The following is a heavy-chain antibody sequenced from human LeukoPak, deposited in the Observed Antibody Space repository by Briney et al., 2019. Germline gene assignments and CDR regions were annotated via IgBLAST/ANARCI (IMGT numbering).Heavy chain of an antibody. J-gene: IGHJ4*02. CDR2: IYYRGNT. Sequence: SETLSLTCTVSGGSISTSNYYWAWLRQPPGKGLQWIGSIYYRGNTYYNPSLKSRVTMSVDTSKNQFSLRLTSVTAADTALYYCARDSIPPRNATEQKTGTYYWGQGTLVTVSS. CDR3: ARDSIPPRNATEQKTGTYY. D-gene: IGHD7-27*01. CDR1: GGSISTSNYY. V-gene: IGHV4-39*02.